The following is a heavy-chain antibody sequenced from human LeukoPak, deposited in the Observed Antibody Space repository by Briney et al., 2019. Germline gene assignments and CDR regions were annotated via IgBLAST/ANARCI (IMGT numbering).Heavy chain of an antibody. Sequence: PGRSLRLSCAASGFTFSSYGMHWVRQAPGKGLEWVAVIWYDGSNKYYADSVKGRFTISRDNSKNTLYLQMNSLRAEDTAVYYCAKDYYDSSGSYAFDIWGQGTMVTVSS. V-gene: IGHV3-33*06. D-gene: IGHD3-22*01. CDR1: GFTFSSYG. J-gene: IGHJ3*02. CDR2: IWYDGSNK. CDR3: AKDYYDSSGSYAFDI.